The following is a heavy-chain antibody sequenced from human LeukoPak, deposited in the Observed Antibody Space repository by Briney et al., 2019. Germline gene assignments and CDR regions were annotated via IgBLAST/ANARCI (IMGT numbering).Heavy chain of an antibody. CDR2: ISWTSGSI. Sequence: PGRSLRLSCAASGFTFDDYAMHWVRQAPGKGLEWVSGISWTSGSIGYADSVKGRFTISRDNAKNSLYLQMNSLRAEDTALYYCAKDISDSSGPFDYWGQGTLVTVSS. D-gene: IGHD6-19*01. J-gene: IGHJ4*02. CDR3: AKDISDSSGPFDY. CDR1: GFTFDDYA. V-gene: IGHV3-9*01.